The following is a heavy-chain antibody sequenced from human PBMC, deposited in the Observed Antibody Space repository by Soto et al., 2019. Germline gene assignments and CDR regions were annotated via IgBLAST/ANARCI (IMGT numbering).Heavy chain of an antibody. D-gene: IGHD6-19*01. CDR3: ARGIEGWYQGRYYYGMDV. Sequence: SVKVSSKASGGAFSSYTITWVRQAPGQGLEWMGRIIPIIGIINYAQKFQGRVTISADKFTGTAYMELTGLRSDDTAVYYCARGIEGWYQGRYYYGMDVWGQGTTVTVSS. CDR1: GGAFSSYT. J-gene: IGHJ6*02. CDR2: IIPIIGII. V-gene: IGHV1-69*02.